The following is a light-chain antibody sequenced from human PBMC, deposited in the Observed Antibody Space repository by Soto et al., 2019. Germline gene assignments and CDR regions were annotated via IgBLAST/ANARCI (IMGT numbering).Light chain of an antibody. CDR2: AAS. J-gene: IGKJ3*01. V-gene: IGKV1-27*01. CDR3: QRYNNDPFT. CDR1: QGISKY. Sequence: DIQMTQSPSSLSASVGDRVTITCRASQGISKYLAWYQQKPGKVPKLLTYAASTLQSGVPSRFSGSASGTDFTLTISSLQPEDVATYYCQRYNNDPFTFGPGTKVDIK.